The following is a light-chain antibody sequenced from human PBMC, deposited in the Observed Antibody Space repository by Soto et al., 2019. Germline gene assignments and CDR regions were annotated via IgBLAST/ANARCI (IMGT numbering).Light chain of an antibody. V-gene: IGKV3-20*01. Sequence: EIVLTQSPGTLSLSPGERATLSCRASQSVSSSYLAWYQQKPGQAPRLLIYGASSRATGIPDRFSGSGSRTDFTLTISRLEPEDFAVYSCQQYGSSPPINFGQGTRLEI. CDR1: QSVSSSY. CDR2: GAS. CDR3: QQYGSSPPIN. J-gene: IGKJ5*01.